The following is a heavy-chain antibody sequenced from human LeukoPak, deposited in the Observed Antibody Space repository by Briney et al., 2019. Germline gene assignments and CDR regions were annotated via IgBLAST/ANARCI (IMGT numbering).Heavy chain of an antibody. J-gene: IGHJ3*02. CDR2: ISSSGSTI. D-gene: IGHD1-26*01. CDR3: ARDHQVEAPI. V-gene: IGHV3-11*04. Sequence: LSPTCAVSGYSISSGYYWGWVRQAPGKGLEWVSYISSSGSTIYYADSVKGRFTISRDNAKNSLYLQMNSLRAEDTAVYYCARDHQVEAPIWGQGTMVTVSS. CDR1: GYSISSGYY.